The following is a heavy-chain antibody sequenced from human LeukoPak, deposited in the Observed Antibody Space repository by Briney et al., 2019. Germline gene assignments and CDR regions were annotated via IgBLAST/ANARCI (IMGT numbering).Heavy chain of an antibody. CDR2: INPNSGGT. J-gene: IGHJ5*02. CDR3: ASEYSIPGWFDP. CDR1: GYSFSSYD. V-gene: IGHV1-2*02. Sequence: ASVKVSCKASGYSFSSYDLNWVRQAPGQGLEWMGWINPNSGGTNYAQKFQGRVTMTRDTSISTAYMELSRLRSDDTAVYYCASEYSIPGWFDPWGQGTLVTVSS. D-gene: IGHD6-13*01.